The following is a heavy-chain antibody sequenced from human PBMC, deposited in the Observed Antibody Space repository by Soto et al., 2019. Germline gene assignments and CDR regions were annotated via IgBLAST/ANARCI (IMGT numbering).Heavy chain of an antibody. V-gene: IGHV3-23*01. Sequence: LRLSCAASGFTFSSYAMSWVRQAPGKGLEWVSAISGSGGSTYYADSVKGRFTISRDNSKNTLYLQMNSLRAEDTAVYYCAKVIRGGVDYYGMDVWGQGTTVTVSS. CDR3: AKVIRGGVDYYGMDV. J-gene: IGHJ6*02. CDR1: GFTFSSYA. CDR2: ISGSGGST. D-gene: IGHD3-16*01.